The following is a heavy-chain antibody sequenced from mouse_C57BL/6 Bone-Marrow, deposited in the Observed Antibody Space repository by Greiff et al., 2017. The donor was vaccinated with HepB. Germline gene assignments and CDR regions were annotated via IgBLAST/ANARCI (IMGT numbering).Heavy chain of an antibody. CDR2: INPNNGGT. V-gene: IGHV1-18*01. CDR1: GYTFTDYN. J-gene: IGHJ2*01. D-gene: IGHD1-1*01. CDR3: ARRRNYGSSYKDYFDY. Sequence: EVQLQQSGPELVKPGASVKIPCKASGYTFTDYNMDWVKQSHGKSLEWIGDINPNNGGTIYNQKFKGKATLTVDKSSSTAYMELRSLTSEDTAVYYCARRRNYGSSYKDYFDYWGQGTTLTVSS.